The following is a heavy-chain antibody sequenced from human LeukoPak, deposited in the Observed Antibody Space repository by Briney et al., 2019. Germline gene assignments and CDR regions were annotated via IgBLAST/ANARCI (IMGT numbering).Heavy chain of an antibody. CDR2: INHSGST. CDR1: GVSFSGYY. D-gene: IGHD3-3*01. V-gene: IGHV4-34*01. J-gene: IGHJ4*02. CDR3: ARSRVYYDFWSGYYNPGAYYFDY. Sequence: SETLSLTCAVYGVSFSGYYWSWIGQPPGKGREWIGEINHSGSTNYNPSLKSRVTISVDTSKNQFSLKLSSVTAADTAVYYCARSRVYYDFWSGYYNPGAYYFDYWGQGTLVTVSS.